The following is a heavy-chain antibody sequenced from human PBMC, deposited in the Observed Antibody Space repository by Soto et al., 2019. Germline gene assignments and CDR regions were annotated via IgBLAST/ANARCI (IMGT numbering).Heavy chain of an antibody. CDR1: GYTFTNYA. D-gene: IGHD1-1*01. V-gene: IGHV1-3*01. J-gene: IGHJ4*02. Sequence: QVHLVQSATEVKMPGASVKLSCKASGYTFTNYAIHWVRQAPGQRLEWMVWINAGNGHTKYSQKFQGRVTVTRDPSATTAYMALSSLRSEDTSVYYCARGRWTQTTADYYLDYWGQGTLVTVSS. CDR2: INAGNGHT. CDR3: ARGRWTQTTADYYLDY.